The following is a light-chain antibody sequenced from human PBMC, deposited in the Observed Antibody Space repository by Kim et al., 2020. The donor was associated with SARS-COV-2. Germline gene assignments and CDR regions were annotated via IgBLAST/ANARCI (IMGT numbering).Light chain of an antibody. CDR1: SSNMGKFS. Sequence: PGQEVTISCSGSSSNMGKFSVSWYQQLPGAAPKRLIYANEKRPSGIPDRFSGSKSGTSATLVITGLQTGDEADYYCGTWDNSRGGVFGGGTQLTVL. CDR3: GTWDNSRGGV. CDR2: ANE. V-gene: IGLV1-51*01. J-gene: IGLJ3*02.